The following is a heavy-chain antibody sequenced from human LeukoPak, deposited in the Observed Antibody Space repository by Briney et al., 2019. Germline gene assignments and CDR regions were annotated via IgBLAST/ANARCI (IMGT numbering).Heavy chain of an antibody. CDR2: LNPNSGNT. J-gene: IGHJ5*02. Sequence: ASVRVSCKASGYTFTSYDINWVRQATGQGLEWMGWLNPNSGNTGYAQKFQGRVTMTRNTSISTAYMELSSLRSEDTAVYYCATDIAAAGTQVPWGQGTLVTVSS. CDR3: ATDIAAAGTQVP. V-gene: IGHV1-8*01. CDR1: GYTFTSYD. D-gene: IGHD6-13*01.